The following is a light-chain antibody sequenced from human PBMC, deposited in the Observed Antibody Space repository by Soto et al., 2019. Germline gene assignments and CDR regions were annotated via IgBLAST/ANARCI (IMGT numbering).Light chain of an antibody. CDR3: MQGTHWPWT. CDR2: KVS. Sequence: DAVMTQSPLSLPVTLGQPASISCRSSQSPLYSDGNTYLSWFQQRPGQSPRRLIYKVSNRDSGVPDRFSGSGSGTDFTLKISRVEAEDVGVYYCMQGTHWPWTFGQGTKVDIK. V-gene: IGKV2-30*01. CDR1: QSPLYSDGNTY. J-gene: IGKJ1*01.